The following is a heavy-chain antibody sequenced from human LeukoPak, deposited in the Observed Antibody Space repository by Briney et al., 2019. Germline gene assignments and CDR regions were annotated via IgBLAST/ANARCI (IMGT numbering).Heavy chain of an antibody. J-gene: IGHJ6*03. D-gene: IGHD3-10*01. CDR1: GFTFSDYY. CDR2: ISSSGSTI. CDR3: ARDISYYGSGSYYSHYYYYMDV. Sequence: PGGSLRLSCAASGFTFSDYYMSWIRQAPGKGLEWVSYISSSGSTIYYADSVKGRFTISRDNAKNSLYLQMNSLRAEDTAVYYCARDISYYGSGSYYSHYYYYMDVWGKGTTVTVSS. V-gene: IGHV3-11*04.